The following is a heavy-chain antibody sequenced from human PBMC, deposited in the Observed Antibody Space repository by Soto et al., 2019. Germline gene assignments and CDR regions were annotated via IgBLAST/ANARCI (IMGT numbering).Heavy chain of an antibody. CDR1: GFTFSSYA. D-gene: IGHD5-12*01. Sequence: EVQLLESGGGLVQPGGSLRLSCAASGFTFSSYAMSWVRQAPGKGLEWVAAISGSGGSTHYADSVKGRFTISRDNSNNTLYLEMNSLRAEDTAVYYCVLGPPYDFDDWGQGTLGTVSS. V-gene: IGHV3-23*01. CDR3: VLGPPYDFDD. CDR2: ISGSGGST. J-gene: IGHJ4*02.